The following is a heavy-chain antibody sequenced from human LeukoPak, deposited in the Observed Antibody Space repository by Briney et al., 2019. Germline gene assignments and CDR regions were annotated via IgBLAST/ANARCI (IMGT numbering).Heavy chain of an antibody. D-gene: IGHD2-2*01. V-gene: IGHV1-2*02. Sequence: GASVKVSCKASGYTFTGYYMHWVRQAPGQGLGWMGWINPNSGGTNYAQKFQGRVTMTRDTSISTAYMELSRLRSDDTAVYYCARAYHGRRDIVVVPAAHGGFDYWGQGTLVTGSS. J-gene: IGHJ4*02. CDR3: ARAYHGRRDIVVVPAAHGGFDY. CDR2: INPNSGGT. CDR1: GYTFTGYY.